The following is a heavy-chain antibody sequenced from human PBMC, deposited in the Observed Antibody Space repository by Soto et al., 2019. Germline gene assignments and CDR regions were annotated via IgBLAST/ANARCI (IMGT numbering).Heavy chain of an antibody. CDR3: ARESAIAYPLDY. CDR2: ISFDGNNE. J-gene: IGHJ4*02. Sequence: QVQLVESGGGVVQPGRSLRLSCAASGFTFNNYGVHWVRQAPGKGLEWVAFISFDGNNEYYAGSVKGRFTISRDNSKNTLYLQMNSLRADDTAVYYCARESAIAYPLDYWGQGTQVTVSS. V-gene: IGHV3-30*03. CDR1: GFTFNNYG.